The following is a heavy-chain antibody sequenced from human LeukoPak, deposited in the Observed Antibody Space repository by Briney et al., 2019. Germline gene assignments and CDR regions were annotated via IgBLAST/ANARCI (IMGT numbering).Heavy chain of an antibody. CDR1: GGSISSYY. V-gene: IGHV4-59*01. Sequence: SETLSLTCTVSGGSISSYYWSWIRQPPGKGLEWIGYIYYSGSTNYNPSLKSRVTISVDTSKNQFSLKLSSVTAADTAVYYCARGVSGYSYGPLFDYWGQGTLVTVSS. CDR2: IYYSGST. J-gene: IGHJ4*02. D-gene: IGHD5-18*01. CDR3: ARGVSGYSYGPLFDY.